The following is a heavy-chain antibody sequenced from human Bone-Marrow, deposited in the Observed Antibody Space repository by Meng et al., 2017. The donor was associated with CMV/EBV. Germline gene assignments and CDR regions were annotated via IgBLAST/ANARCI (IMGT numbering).Heavy chain of an antibody. D-gene: IGHD5-18*01. J-gene: IGHJ4*02. CDR2: IYYSGST. CDR1: GGSISSSSYY. CDR3: ARGGAQLGYRYASALDY. V-gene: IGHV4-39*07. Sequence: SETLSLTCTVSGGSISSSSYYWGWIRQPPGKGLEWIGSIYYSGSTYYNPSLKSRLTISVDTSKNQFSLKLISVTAADTAVYYWARGGAQLGYRYASALDYWGQGTRVTVYS.